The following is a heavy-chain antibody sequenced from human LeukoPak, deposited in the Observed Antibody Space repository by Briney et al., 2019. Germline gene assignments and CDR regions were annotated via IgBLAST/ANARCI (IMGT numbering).Heavy chain of an antibody. V-gene: IGHV3-21*01. CDR1: GFTFSSYS. Sequence: GGSLRLSCAASGFTFSSYSMNSVRQAPGKGLEWVSFISSSSSYIYYADSVKGRFTISRDNAKNSLYLQMNSLRAEDTAVYYCARDLRSSGYYAFDYWGQGTLVTVSS. CDR3: ARDLRSSGYYAFDY. CDR2: ISSSSSYI. J-gene: IGHJ4*02. D-gene: IGHD3-22*01.